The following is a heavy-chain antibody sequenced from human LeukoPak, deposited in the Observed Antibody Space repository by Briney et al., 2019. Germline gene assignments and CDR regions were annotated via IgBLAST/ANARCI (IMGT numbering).Heavy chain of an antibody. CDR3: AKDNYYDSSSYPFFDY. CDR2: ISWNSGSI. J-gene: IGHJ4*02. D-gene: IGHD3-22*01. Sequence: GRSLRLSCAASGFTFDDYAMHWVRQAPGKGLEWVSGISWNSGSIGYADSVKGRFTISRDNAKNSLYLQMNSLRAEDTALYYCAKDNYYDSSSYPFFDYWGQGTLVTVSS. V-gene: IGHV3-9*01. CDR1: GFTFDDYA.